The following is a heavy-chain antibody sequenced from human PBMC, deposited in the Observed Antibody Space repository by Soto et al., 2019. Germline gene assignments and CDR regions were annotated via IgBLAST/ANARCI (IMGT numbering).Heavy chain of an antibody. V-gene: IGHV3-23*01. J-gene: IGHJ4*02. CDR1: GFTFSNYV. Sequence: EVQLLESGGNLVQPGGSLRLSCVASGFTFSNYVMSWVRQAPGKGLEWVSGISDSGDTTYSADFVKGRFTISRDNSKNTLYLQMNSLRAEDTALYYCAKGWQVRGGQFDYWGQGTLVSVSS. D-gene: IGHD6-19*01. CDR2: ISDSGDTT. CDR3: AKGWQVRGGQFDY.